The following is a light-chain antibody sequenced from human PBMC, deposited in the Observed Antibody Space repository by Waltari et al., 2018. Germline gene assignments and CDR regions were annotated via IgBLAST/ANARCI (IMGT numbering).Light chain of an antibody. CDR3: QVWDSSNDHVV. Sequence: SYVLTQPPSVSVAPGKTASITCGGDNIGSKTVHWYQQRPGQAPVLVVFDDSDRPSGIPERFSGSNSGNTATLTISRVEAGDEADYSCQVWDSSNDHVVFGGGPKLTVL. CDR2: DDS. V-gene: IGLV3-21*03. CDR1: NIGSKT. J-gene: IGLJ3*02.